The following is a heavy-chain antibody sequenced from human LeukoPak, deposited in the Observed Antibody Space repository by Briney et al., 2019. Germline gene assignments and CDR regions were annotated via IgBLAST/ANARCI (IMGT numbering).Heavy chain of an antibody. CDR2: IYTSGST. V-gene: IGHV4-39*07. J-gene: IGHJ4*02. Sequence: SETLSLTCTVSGGSISSSSYYWGWIRQPPGKGLEWIGRIYTSGSTNYNPSLKSRVTISVDTSKNQFSLKLSSVTAADTAVYYCARAWYYYDSSGYYQLFDYWGQGTLVTVSS. D-gene: IGHD3-22*01. CDR1: GGSISSSSYY. CDR3: ARAWYYYDSSGYYQLFDY.